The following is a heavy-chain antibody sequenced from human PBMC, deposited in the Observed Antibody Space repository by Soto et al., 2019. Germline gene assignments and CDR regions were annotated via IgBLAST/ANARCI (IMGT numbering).Heavy chain of an antibody. Sequence: EVQLLESGGGLVQPGGSLRLSCAASGFTFSSYAMRWVRQAPVKGLEWVSASSCSGGSTYYADSVKGRFTISRDNSKNTLYLQMNSLRAEDTAVYYCARRGSGSYYDYWGQGTLVTVSS. CDR3: ARRGSGSYYDY. CDR1: GFTFSSYA. V-gene: IGHV3-23*01. D-gene: IGHD1-26*01. J-gene: IGHJ4*02. CDR2: SSCSGGST.